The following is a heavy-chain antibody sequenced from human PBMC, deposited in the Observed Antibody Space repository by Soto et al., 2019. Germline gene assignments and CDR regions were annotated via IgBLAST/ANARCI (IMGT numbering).Heavy chain of an antibody. CDR3: ASDTIAVRPGWFDP. J-gene: IGHJ5*02. V-gene: IGHV1-18*01. D-gene: IGHD6-6*01. CDR2: ISAYNGNT. CDR1: GYTFRTYG. Sequence: QVQLVQSGAEVKKPWASVKVSCKASGYTFRTYGINWVRQAPGQGLEWMGWISAYNGNTNYAQKFQDRVTMTTDTTTSTAYMELRSLRSDDTAVYYCASDTIAVRPGWFDPWGQGTLVTVSS.